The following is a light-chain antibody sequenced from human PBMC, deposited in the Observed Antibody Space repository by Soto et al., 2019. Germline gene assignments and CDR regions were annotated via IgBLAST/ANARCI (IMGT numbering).Light chain of an antibody. CDR1: QSVLYSSNNKNY. CDR2: WAS. CDR3: QQYYGTPFT. Sequence: DIVMTQSPDSLAVSLGERATINCKSNQSVLYSSNNKNYFAWYQQKPGQPPKPLIFWASTRESGVPDRFSGSGSGTDFTLTISGLQAEDVAVYYCQQYYGTPFTFGPGTKVELK. J-gene: IGKJ3*01. V-gene: IGKV4-1*01.